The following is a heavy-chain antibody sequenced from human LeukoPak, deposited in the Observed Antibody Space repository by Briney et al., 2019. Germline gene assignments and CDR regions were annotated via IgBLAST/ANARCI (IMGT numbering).Heavy chain of an antibody. CDR3: ARVEVATMPSILWWSAVPGYYFDY. Sequence: SETLSLTRTVSGGSISSYYWSWIRQPPGKGLEWIGYIYYSGSTNYNPSLKSRVTISVDTSKNQFSLKLRSVTAADTAVYYCARVEVATMPSILWWSAVPGYYFDYWGQGTLVTVSS. V-gene: IGHV4-59*01. J-gene: IGHJ4*02. CDR2: IYYSGST. D-gene: IGHD2-21*01. CDR1: GGSISSYY.